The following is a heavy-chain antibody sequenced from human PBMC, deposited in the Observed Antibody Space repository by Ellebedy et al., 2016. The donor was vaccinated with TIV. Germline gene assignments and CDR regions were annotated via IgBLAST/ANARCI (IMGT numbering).Heavy chain of an antibody. V-gene: IGHV4-4*07. D-gene: IGHD2-2*01. CDR3: AGGGTDIVVVPATRGSYGMDV. J-gene: IGHJ6*02. CDR2: IYTSGST. CDR1: GGSISSYY. Sequence: SETLSLTXTVSGGSISSYYWSWIRQPAGKGLEWIGRIYTSGSTNYNPSLKSRVTMSVDTSKNQFSLKLSSVTAADTAVYYCAGGGTDIVVVPATRGSYGMDVWGQGTTVTVSS.